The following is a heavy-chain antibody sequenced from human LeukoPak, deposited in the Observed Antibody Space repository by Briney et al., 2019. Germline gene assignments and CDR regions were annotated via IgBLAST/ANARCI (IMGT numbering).Heavy chain of an antibody. V-gene: IGHV1-2*02. Sequence: ASVKVSCKASGYTFTGYYMHWVRQAPGQGLEWMGWINPNSGGTNYAQKFQGRVTMTRDTSISTAYMELSRLRSDDTAVYYCARMALWFGELDYFDYWGQGTLVTVSS. CDR1: GYTFTGYY. CDR3: ARMALWFGELDYFDY. CDR2: INPNSGGT. J-gene: IGHJ4*02. D-gene: IGHD3-10*01.